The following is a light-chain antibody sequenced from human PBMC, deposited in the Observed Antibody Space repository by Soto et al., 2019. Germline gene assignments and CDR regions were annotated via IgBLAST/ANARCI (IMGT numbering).Light chain of an antibody. V-gene: IGLV2-8*01. CDR1: SSDDGGYNY. J-gene: IGLJ1*01. CDR2: EVY. CDR3: SSYVGTNSYV. Sequence: QSVLTQPPSASGSPGQSVTISCTGTSSDDGGYNYVSWYQHHPGKAPKLIIYEVYKRPSGVPDRFSGSKSGNTAALTVSGLQAEDEDDYYCSSYVGTNSYVFGTGTRSPS.